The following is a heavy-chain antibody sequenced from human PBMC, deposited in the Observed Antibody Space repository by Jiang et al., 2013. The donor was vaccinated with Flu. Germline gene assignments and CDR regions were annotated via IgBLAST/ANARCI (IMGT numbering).Heavy chain of an antibody. Sequence: LEWIGYIYYMGAPTTTRPSKSRVTISVDTSKNQFSLKLSSVTAADTAVYYCARESLLLRDYFDYWGQGTLVTVSS. D-gene: IGHD3-22*01. V-gene: IGHV4-31*02. CDR3: ARESLLLRDYFDY. CDR2: IYYMGAP. J-gene: IGHJ4*02.